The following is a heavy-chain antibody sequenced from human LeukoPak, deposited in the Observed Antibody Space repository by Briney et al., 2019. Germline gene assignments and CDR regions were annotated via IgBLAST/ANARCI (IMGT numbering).Heavy chain of an antibody. Sequence: SETLSLTCTVSGGSISSYYWSWIRQPAGKGLEWIGRIYTSGSTNYNPSLKSRVTMSVDTSKNQFSLKLSSVTAADTAVYYCARTSRLAAATSAFDIWGQGTIVTVSS. D-gene: IGHD6-13*01. CDR3: ARTSRLAAATSAFDI. V-gene: IGHV4-4*07. J-gene: IGHJ3*02. CDR2: IYTSGST. CDR1: GGSISSYY.